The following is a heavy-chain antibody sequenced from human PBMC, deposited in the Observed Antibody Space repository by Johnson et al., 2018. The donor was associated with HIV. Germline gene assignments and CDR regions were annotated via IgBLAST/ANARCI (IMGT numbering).Heavy chain of an antibody. CDR1: GFSFSSYA. CDR2: ITGTGGNT. CDR3: ARPSVIPHGGGYDV. J-gene: IGHJ3*01. V-gene: IGHV3-23*01. D-gene: IGHD3-22*01. Sequence: VQVLESGGDLVERGGSLRLSCEASGFSFSSYALSWVRQAPGKGLEWVSSITGTGGNTYYADSVNGRFTVSRDKSKSTLYLQMHSLSAEDTALYYCARPSVIPHGGGYDVWGRGTMVVVST.